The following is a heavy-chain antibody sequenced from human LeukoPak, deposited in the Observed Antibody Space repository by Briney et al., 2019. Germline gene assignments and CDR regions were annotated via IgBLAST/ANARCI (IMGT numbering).Heavy chain of an antibody. CDR2: INPGDSDT. V-gene: IGHV5-51*01. J-gene: IGHJ3*02. CDR1: GYNFPSYW. D-gene: IGHD2-2*01. CDR3: ASGYCSSTSCAHDAFDI. Sequence: PGESLKISCKGSGYNFPSYWIGWVRQMPGKGLEWMGIINPGDSDTRYSPSFQGQVTISADKSISTAYLQWSSLKASDTAMYYCASGYCSSTSCAHDAFDIWGQGTMVTVSS.